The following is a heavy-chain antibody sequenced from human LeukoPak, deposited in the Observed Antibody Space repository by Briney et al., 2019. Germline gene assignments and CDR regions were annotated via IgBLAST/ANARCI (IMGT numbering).Heavy chain of an antibody. J-gene: IGHJ1*01. D-gene: IGHD4-11*01. CDR3: AKDAQRGFDYSNSLQN. V-gene: IGHV3-33*06. Sequence: GGSLRLSCAASGFTFSHYGMHWVRQTPGAGLEWVGVIWSDGSDKYYSKSVKGRFTISRDNSKNSLFLQMNSLRAEDTAVYYCAKDAQRGFDYSNSLQNWGQGILVTVSS. CDR1: GFTFSHYG. CDR2: IWSDGSDK.